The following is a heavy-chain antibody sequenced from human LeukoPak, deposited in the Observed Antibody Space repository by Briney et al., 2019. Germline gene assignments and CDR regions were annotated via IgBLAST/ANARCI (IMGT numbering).Heavy chain of an antibody. J-gene: IGHJ5*02. CDR3: ATHIVVVPAAIGWFDP. V-gene: IGHV3-7*01. CDR1: GFTFSSYW. D-gene: IGHD2-2*02. Sequence: GGSLRLSCAASGFTFSSYWMSWVRQAPGKGLEWVANIKQDGSEKYYVESVKGRFTISRDNAKNSLYLQMNSLRAEDTAVYYCATHIVVVPAAIGWFDPWGQGTLVTVSS. CDR2: IKQDGSEK.